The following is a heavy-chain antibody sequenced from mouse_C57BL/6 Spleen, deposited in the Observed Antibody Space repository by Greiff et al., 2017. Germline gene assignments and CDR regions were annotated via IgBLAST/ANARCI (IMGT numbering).Heavy chain of an antibody. J-gene: IGHJ2*01. CDR3: ARGDYLDY. V-gene: IGHV5-4*01. Sequence: EVQLVESGGGLVKPGGSLKLSCAASGFTFSSYAMSWVRQTPEKRLEWVATISDGGSYTYYPDNVKGRFTISRDNAKNNLYLQLSHLKSEDTAMXYCARGDYLDYWGQGTTLTVSS. CDR1: GFTFSSYA. CDR2: ISDGGSYT.